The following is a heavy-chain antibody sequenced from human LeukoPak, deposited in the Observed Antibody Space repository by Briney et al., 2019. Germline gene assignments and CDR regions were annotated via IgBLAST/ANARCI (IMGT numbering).Heavy chain of an antibody. J-gene: IGHJ5*02. Sequence: PSETLSLTCAVYGGSFSGYYWSWIRQPPGEGLEWIGEINHSGSTNYNPSLKSRVTISVDTSKNQFSLKLSSVTAADTAVYYCAGRHKGRRFDPWGQGTLVTVSS. CDR2: INHSGST. CDR3: AGRHKGRRFDP. CDR1: GGSFSGYY. V-gene: IGHV4-34*01. D-gene: IGHD2-15*01.